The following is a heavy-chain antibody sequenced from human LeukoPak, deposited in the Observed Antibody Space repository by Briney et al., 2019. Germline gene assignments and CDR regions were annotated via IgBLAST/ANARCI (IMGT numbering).Heavy chain of an antibody. V-gene: IGHV3-11*01. CDR1: GFTFSDYY. Sequence: PGGSLRLSCAASGFTFSDYYMSWIRQAPGKGLEWVSYISSSGSTIYYADSVKGRFTISRDNAKNSLYLQMNSLRAEDTAVYYCASLSMVVAYFDYWGQGTLVTVSS. D-gene: IGHD2-15*01. CDR2: ISSSGSTI. J-gene: IGHJ4*02. CDR3: ASLSMVVAYFDY.